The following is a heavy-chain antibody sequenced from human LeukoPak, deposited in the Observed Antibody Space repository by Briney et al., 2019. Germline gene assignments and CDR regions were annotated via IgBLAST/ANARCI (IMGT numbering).Heavy chain of an antibody. V-gene: IGHV3-7*01. CDR3: ARDLAAAGPRFDY. CDR2: IKQDGSEK. Sequence: PGGSLRLSCAASGFTFSSYWMSWVRQAPGKGLVWVANIKQDGSEKYYVDSVKGRFTISRDNAKNSLYLQMNSLRAEDTAVYYCARDLAAAGPRFDYWGQGTLVTVSS. CDR1: GFTFSSYW. D-gene: IGHD6-13*01. J-gene: IGHJ4*02.